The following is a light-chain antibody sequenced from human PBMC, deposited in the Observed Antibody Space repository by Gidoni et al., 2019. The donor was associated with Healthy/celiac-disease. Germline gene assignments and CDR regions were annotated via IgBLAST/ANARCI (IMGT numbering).Light chain of an antibody. Sequence: SYVLTQPPSVTVPPGKTARITCGGNNIGSKSVHWYQQKPGQAPVLVIYYDSDRPSGIPERFSGSNSGNTATLTISRVEAGDEADYYCQVWDSSSDPLYVFGTGTKVTVL. V-gene: IGLV3-21*04. CDR1: NIGSKS. CDR3: QVWDSSSDPLYV. J-gene: IGLJ1*01. CDR2: YDS.